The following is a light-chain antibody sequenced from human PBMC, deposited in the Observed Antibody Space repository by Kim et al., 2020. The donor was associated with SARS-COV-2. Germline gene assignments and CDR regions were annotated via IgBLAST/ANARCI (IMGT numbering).Light chain of an antibody. V-gene: IGKV1-5*03. Sequence: DIQMTQSPSTLSASVGDRVTLTCRASQNVNSWLAWYQQKPGEAPKLLIYKASTLEGGVPSRFSGSGSGTEFTLTISSLQADDFATYYCQQYDSYPKTFGQGTKLEI. J-gene: IGKJ1*01. CDR2: KAS. CDR1: QNVNSW. CDR3: QQYDSYPKT.